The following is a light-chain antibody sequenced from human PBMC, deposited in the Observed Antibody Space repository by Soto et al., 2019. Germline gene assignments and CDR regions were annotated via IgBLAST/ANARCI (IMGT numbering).Light chain of an antibody. CDR2: GAS. Sequence: DVQMTQSPSSLSASVGDTVTIACRASQPISNYLNWYQQQPGEVPKVLIFGASSLRSGVPSRFSGSGYGTDFTLTINNLHPDDIATYYCQQTHAVPLTFGQGT. CDR1: QPISNY. CDR3: QQTHAVPLT. V-gene: IGKV1-39*01. J-gene: IGKJ1*01.